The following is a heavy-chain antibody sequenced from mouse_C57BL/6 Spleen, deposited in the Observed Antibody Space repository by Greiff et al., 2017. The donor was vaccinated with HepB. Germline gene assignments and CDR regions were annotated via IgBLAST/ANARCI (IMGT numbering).Heavy chain of an antibody. CDR1: GFTFSDYG. V-gene: IGHV5-17*01. CDR3: ARPRYYGSSFYAMDY. Sequence: EVQRVESGGGLVKPGGSLKLSCAASGFTFSDYGMHWVRQAPEKGLEWVAYISSGSSTIYYADTVKGRFTISRDNAKNTLFLQMTSLRSEDTAMYYCARPRYYGSSFYAMDYWGQGTSVTVSS. CDR2: ISSGSSTI. D-gene: IGHD1-1*01. J-gene: IGHJ4*01.